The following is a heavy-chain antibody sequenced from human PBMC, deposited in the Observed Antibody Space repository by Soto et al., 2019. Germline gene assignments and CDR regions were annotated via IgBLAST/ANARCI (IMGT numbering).Heavy chain of an antibody. CDR1: GGSINTFY. Sequence: SETLSLTCTVSGGSINTFYWSLVRQPAGKGLEWIGRIFSSGSTSFNPSLESRVAMSVDTSKNHFSLNLSSVTAADMAVYYCAREGSYSAYNFAHGIQLWSFDFWGQGALVTVSS. CDR3: AREGSYSAYNFAHGIQLWSFDF. J-gene: IGHJ4*02. V-gene: IGHV4-4*07. D-gene: IGHD5-12*01. CDR2: IFSSGST.